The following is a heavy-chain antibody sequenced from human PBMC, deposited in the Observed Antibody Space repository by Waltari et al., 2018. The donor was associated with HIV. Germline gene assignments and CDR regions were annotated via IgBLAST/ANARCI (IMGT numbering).Heavy chain of an antibody. CDR1: GFTFSNFA. V-gene: IGHV3-33*01. CDR2: FWSDGVEI. CDR3: ARGYSSSRWIPLYH. J-gene: IGHJ4*02. D-gene: IGHD6-6*01. Sequence: CAVSGFTFSNFAIHWVRQSPGKGLEWLAVFWSDGVEISYADSVKGRFTISKDSSQKTLYLHLTSLRAEDTALYYCARGYSSSRWIPLYHWGRGTLVTVSS.